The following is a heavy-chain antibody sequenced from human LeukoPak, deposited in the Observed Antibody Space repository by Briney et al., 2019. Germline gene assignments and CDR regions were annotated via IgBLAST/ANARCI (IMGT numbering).Heavy chain of an antibody. CDR2: ISYDGSNK. CDR1: GFTFSSYA. CDR3: ARESDLQWLVFDY. Sequence: GGSLRLSCAASGFTFSSYAMHWVRQAPGKGLEWVAVISYDGSNKYYADSVKGRFTISRDNSKNTLYLQMNSLRAEDTAVYYCARESDLQWLVFDYWGQGTLVTVSS. J-gene: IGHJ4*02. D-gene: IGHD6-19*01. V-gene: IGHV3-30*04.